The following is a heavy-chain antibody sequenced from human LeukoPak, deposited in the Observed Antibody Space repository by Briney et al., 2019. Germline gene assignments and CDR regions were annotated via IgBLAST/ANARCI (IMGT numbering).Heavy chain of an antibody. D-gene: IGHD3-10*01. CDR1: GFTFSTYA. V-gene: IGHV3-23*01. J-gene: IGHJ4*02. Sequence: GGSLRLSCAASGFTFSTYAMSCVRQAPGKGLEWVSAINNSGGRTYYADSVKGRFTISRDNSQNTQYLQMNSLRAEDTAMYYCARNGEERLKSLDYWGQGTLVTVSS. CDR2: INNSGGRT. CDR3: ARNGEERLKSLDY.